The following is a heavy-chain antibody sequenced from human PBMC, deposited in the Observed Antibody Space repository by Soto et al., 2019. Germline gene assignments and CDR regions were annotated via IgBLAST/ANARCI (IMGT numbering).Heavy chain of an antibody. CDR3: ARELTGGGSEFDY. CDR2: IWYDGSNK. CDR1: GFTFSSYG. V-gene: IGHV3-33*01. J-gene: IGHJ4*02. D-gene: IGHD2-15*01. Sequence: GGSLRLSCAASGFTFSSYGMHWVRQAPGKGLEWVAVIWYDGSNKYYADSVKGRFTISRDNSKNTLYLQMNSLRAEDTAVYYCARELTGGGSEFDYWGQGTLVTVSS.